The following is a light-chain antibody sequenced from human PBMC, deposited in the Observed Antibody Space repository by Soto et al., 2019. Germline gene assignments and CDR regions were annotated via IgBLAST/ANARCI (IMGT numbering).Light chain of an antibody. J-gene: IGKJ1*01. V-gene: IGKV1-6*01. CDR1: QGIRND. CDR2: AAS. Sequence: AIQMTQSPSSLSASVGDRVSITCRASQGIRNDLGWYQQKPGKAPKLLIFAASSLQSGVPSRFSGSGSGTDFTLTISSLQPEDFATYYCLQDHTYPWTFGQGTKVEIK. CDR3: LQDHTYPWT.